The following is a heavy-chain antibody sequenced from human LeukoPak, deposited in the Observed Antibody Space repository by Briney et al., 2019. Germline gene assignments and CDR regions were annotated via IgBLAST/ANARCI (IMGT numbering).Heavy chain of an antibody. V-gene: IGHV3-30*02. CDR3: AKDGDCSSTSCYPGYFDY. D-gene: IGHD2-2*01. CDR1: GFTFSSYG. J-gene: IGHJ4*02. Sequence: GGSLRLSWAASGFTFSSYGMHWVRQAPGKGLEWVAFIRYDGSNKYYADSVKGRFTISRDNSKNTLYLQMNSLRAEDTAVYYCAKDGDCSSTSCYPGYFDYWGQGTLVTVSS. CDR2: IRYDGSNK.